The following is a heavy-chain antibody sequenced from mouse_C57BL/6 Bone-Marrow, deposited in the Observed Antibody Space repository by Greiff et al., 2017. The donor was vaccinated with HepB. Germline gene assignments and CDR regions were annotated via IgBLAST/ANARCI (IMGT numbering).Heavy chain of an antibody. J-gene: IGHJ4*01. V-gene: IGHV1-53*01. Sequence: VQLQQPGTELVKPGASVKLSCKASGYTFTSYWMHWVKQRPGQGLEWIGNINPSNGGTNYNEKFKGKATLTVDTSSSTAYMQLSSLTSEDSAVYYCARKHSSGPYYAMDYWGQGTSVTVSS. CDR1: GYTFTSYW. CDR3: ARKHSSGPYYAMDY. D-gene: IGHD3-2*02. CDR2: INPSNGGT.